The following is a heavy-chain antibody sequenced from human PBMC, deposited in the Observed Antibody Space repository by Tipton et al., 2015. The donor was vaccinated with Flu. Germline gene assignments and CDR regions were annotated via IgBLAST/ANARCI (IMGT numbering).Heavy chain of an antibody. D-gene: IGHD3-16*01. CDR2: IYHSGST. CDR1: GYSISSGYY. CDR3: ARADTDYDYVSAYFDY. Sequence: LRLSCAVSGYSISSGYYWGWIRQPPGKGLEWIGSIYHSGSTYYNPSLKSRVTISVDTSKNQFSLKLSYVTAADTAVYYCARADTDYDYVSAYFDYWGQGTLVTVSS. V-gene: IGHV4-38-2*01. J-gene: IGHJ4*02.